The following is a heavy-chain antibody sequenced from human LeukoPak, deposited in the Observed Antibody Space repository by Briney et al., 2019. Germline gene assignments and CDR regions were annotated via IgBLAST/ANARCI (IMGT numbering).Heavy chain of an antibody. CDR1: GFTVSSNY. CDR3: AREYSSSPIGRYNWFDP. Sequence: GGSLRLSCAASGFTVSSNYMSWVRQAPGKGLEWVSVIYSGGSTYYADSVKGRFTISRDNSKNTLYLQMNSLRAEDTAVYYCAREYSSSPIGRYNWFDPWGQGTLVTVSS. V-gene: IGHV3-53*05. D-gene: IGHD6-6*01. J-gene: IGHJ5*02. CDR2: IYSGGST.